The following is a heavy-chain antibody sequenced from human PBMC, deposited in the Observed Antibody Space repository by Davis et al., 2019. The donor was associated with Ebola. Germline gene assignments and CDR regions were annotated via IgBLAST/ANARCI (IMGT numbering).Heavy chain of an antibody. CDR3: AKGDNSGIVAAGPYFQQ. V-gene: IGHV3-23*01. D-gene: IGHD6-13*01. CDR1: GFPFNNFA. J-gene: IGHJ1*01. Sequence: PGGSLRLSCAASGFPFNNFAMSWVRQAPGKGLEWVSALTGRGSKTYYADSGKGRFIISRDNSKTTLYLEMNNLTAADTAVYFCAKGDNSGIVAAGPYFQQWGQGTLVTVSS. CDR2: LTGRGSKT.